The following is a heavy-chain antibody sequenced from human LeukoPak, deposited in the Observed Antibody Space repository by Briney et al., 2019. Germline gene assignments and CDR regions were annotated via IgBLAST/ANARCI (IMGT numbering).Heavy chain of an antibody. Sequence: PSETLSLTCAVSGGSISGSNWWSWVRQPPENGLEWIGEIYHSGSTNYNPSLKSRVTISVDTSKNQFSLKLSSVTAADTAVYYCARQGGTVSRDYWGQGTLVTVSS. D-gene: IGHD4-17*01. J-gene: IGHJ4*02. CDR3: ARQGGTVSRDY. CDR1: GGSISGSNW. V-gene: IGHV4-4*02. CDR2: IYHSGST.